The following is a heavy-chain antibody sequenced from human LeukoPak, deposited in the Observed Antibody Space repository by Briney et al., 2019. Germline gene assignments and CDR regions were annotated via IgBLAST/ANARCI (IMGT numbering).Heavy chain of an antibody. CDR3: ARDVVLTSSPDAFDI. CDR2: ISHSGTT. J-gene: IGHJ3*02. CDR1: GDSISSGGYY. D-gene: IGHD2-21*02. Sequence: SQTLSLTCTVSGDSISSGGYYWSWIRPHPGKGLEWVGYISHSGTTYYSPSLKRRPTISIDTSKNQYPLMLSSLTAADTAVYYCARDVVLTSSPDAFDIWGQGTMVTVSS. V-gene: IGHV4-31*03.